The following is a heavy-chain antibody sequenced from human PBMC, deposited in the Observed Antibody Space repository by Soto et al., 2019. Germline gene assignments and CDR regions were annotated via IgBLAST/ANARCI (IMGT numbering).Heavy chain of an antibody. Sequence: SVKVSCKASGGTFSSYAISWVRQAPGQGLEWMGGIIPIFGTANYAQKFQGRVTITADESTSTAYMELSSLRSEDTAVYYCARDSYCSSTSCYYDYWGQGTLVTVSS. J-gene: IGHJ4*02. CDR2: IIPIFGTA. CDR3: ARDSYCSSTSCYYDY. D-gene: IGHD2-2*01. CDR1: GGTFSSYA. V-gene: IGHV1-69*13.